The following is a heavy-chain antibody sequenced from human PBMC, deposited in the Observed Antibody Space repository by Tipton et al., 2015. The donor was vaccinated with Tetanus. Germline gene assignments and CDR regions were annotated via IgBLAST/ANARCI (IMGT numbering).Heavy chain of an antibody. CDR1: GFTFTSYA. J-gene: IGHJ4*02. V-gene: IGHV3-30*04. CDR2: ISYDGNNK. D-gene: IGHD6-13*01. Sequence: SLRLSCTASGFTFTSYALHWVRQAPGKGLEWMSVISYDGNNKEYADSVKGRFTISRDNSMNTVYLQMNSLRADDTAIYYCAKDRGPSSWYRLDSWGQGTLLTVSS. CDR3: AKDRGPSSWYRLDS.